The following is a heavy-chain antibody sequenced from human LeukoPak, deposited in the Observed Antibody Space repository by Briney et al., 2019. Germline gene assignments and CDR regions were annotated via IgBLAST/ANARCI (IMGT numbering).Heavy chain of an antibody. D-gene: IGHD3-10*01. V-gene: IGHV1-3*01. Sequence: ASVKVSCKASGYTFTSYAMHWVRQAPGQRLEWMGWINAGNGNTKYSQKFQGRVTITRDTSASTAYMELSSLRSEDTAVYYCARALSPKYGSGSYPGYWGQGTLSPSPQ. CDR3: ARALSPKYGSGSYPGY. CDR2: INAGNGNT. CDR1: GYTFTSYA. J-gene: IGHJ4*01.